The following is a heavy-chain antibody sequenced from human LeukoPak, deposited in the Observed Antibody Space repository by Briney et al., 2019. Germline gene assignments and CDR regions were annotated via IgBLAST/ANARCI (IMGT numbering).Heavy chain of an antibody. CDR1: GGSYSGYY. CDR3: ARGHGDYYFDY. V-gene: IGHV4-34*01. CDR2: INHSGST. J-gene: IGHJ4*02. Sequence: SETLSLTCAVYGGSYSGYYWSWIRQPPGKGLEWIGEINHSGSTNYNPSLKSRVTISVDTSKNQFSLKLSSVTAADTAVYYCARGHGDYYFDYWGQGTLVTVSS. D-gene: IGHD4-17*01.